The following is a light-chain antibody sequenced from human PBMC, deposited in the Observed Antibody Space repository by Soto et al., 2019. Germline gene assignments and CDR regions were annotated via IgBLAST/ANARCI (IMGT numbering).Light chain of an antibody. CDR1: SSDVGGYNY. Sequence: QSVLTQPPSASGSPGQSVSISCTGTSSDVGGYNYVSWYQQHPGKAPQLMIYEVTKRPSGVPDRFSGSKSGNTASLTVSGLQAEDEADYYCSSYAGPTLYVFGAGTKLTVL. CDR3: SSYAGPTLYV. CDR2: EVT. V-gene: IGLV2-8*01. J-gene: IGLJ1*01.